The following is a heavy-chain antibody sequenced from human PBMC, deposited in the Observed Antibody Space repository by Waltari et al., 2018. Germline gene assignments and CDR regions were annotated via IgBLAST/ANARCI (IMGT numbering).Heavy chain of an antibody. D-gene: IGHD3-10*01. CDR3: ARLSPPMWVRGVKGGYYFDY. CDR2: IYYGGGS. CDR1: GDSVINSNYS. J-gene: IGHJ4*02. V-gene: IGHV4-39*07. Sequence: QLQLLESGPGLVKPSETLSLTCTVSGDSVINSNYSWGWIRQPPGKGLEWFGNIYYGGGSSYNPSLKSRVIISVDTSKNQFSVRLTSVTAADTAVFYCARLSPPMWVRGVKGGYYFDYWGPGTLVTVSS.